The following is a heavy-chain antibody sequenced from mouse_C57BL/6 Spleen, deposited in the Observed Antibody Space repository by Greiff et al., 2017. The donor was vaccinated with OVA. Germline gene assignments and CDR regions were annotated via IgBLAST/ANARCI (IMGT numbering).Heavy chain of an antibody. CDR3: ARDYSNSRYFDV. Sequence: EVKLVESGAELVKPGASVKLSCTASGFNIKDYYMHWVKQRTEQGLEWIGRIDPEDGETKYAPKFQGKATITADTSSNTAYLQLSSLTSEDTAVYYCARDYSNSRYFDVWGTGTTVTVSS. CDR1: GFNIKDYY. J-gene: IGHJ1*03. CDR2: IDPEDGET. D-gene: IGHD2-5*01. V-gene: IGHV14-2*01.